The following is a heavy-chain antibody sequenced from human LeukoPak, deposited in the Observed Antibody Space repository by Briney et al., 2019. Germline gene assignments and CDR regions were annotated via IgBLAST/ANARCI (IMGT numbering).Heavy chain of an antibody. CDR3: ARSGSSWLVDY. D-gene: IGHD6-13*01. CDR2: INPNSGGT. Sequence: ASVEVSCKASGYTFTSYGISWVRQAPGQGLEWMGWINPNSGGTNYAQKFQGRVTMTRDTSISTAYMELSRLRSDDTAVYYCARSGSSWLVDYWGQGTLVTVSS. J-gene: IGHJ4*02. V-gene: IGHV1-2*02. CDR1: GYTFTSYG.